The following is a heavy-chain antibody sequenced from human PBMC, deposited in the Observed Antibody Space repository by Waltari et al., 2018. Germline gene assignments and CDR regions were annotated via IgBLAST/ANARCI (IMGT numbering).Heavy chain of an antibody. CDR1: GFTFSDYY. J-gene: IGHJ4*02. CDR3: ASPSPYDSSGYYFDY. V-gene: IGHV3-11*01. D-gene: IGHD3-22*01. Sequence: QVQLVESGGGLVKPGGSLRLSCAASGFTFSDYYMSWIRQAPGKGLEWVSYSSSSGRNIYYAESVKGRFTISRDNAKNSRYLQMNSLRAEDTAVYYCASPSPYDSSGYYFDYWGQGTLVTVSS. CDR2: SSSSGRNI.